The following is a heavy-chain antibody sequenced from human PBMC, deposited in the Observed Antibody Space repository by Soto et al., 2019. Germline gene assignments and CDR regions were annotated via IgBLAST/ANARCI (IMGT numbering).Heavy chain of an antibody. CDR2: IYYSGST. CDR3: ARHNYGSGSTYFAY. Sequence: SETLSLTCTVSGGSISTSGYFWGWIRQPPGKGLEWIGTIYYSGSTYYNPSLKSRVTISVDTSKNQFSLKLSSVTAADTAVYYCARHNYGSGSTYFAYWGQGTLVTVSS. V-gene: IGHV4-39*01. D-gene: IGHD3-10*01. J-gene: IGHJ4*02. CDR1: GGSISTSGYF.